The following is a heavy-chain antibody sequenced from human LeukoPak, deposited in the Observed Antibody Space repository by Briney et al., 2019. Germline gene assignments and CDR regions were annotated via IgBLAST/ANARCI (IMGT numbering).Heavy chain of an antibody. CDR1: GDSITKKNFF. Sequence: PSETLSLTCTISGDSITKKNFFWGWIRQPPGKGLEWIVSMSYSGKIYYNPSLKSRVSISVDTSKNQFSLKLSSVTAADTAVYYCARLNWFDPWGQGTLVTVSS. V-gene: IGHV4-39*07. CDR3: ARLNWFDP. CDR2: MSYSGKI. J-gene: IGHJ5*02.